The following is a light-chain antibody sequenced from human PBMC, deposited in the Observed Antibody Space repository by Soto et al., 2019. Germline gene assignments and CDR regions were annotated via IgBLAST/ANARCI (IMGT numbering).Light chain of an antibody. Sequence: EIMLTQSPGTLSLSPGEGATLSCRASQSVISSSLAWYQQKPGQAPRLLIYGASSRATGIPDRFSGSGSGTDFTVTIGRLEPDDVEVDYGQQYASSPGTFGQETNVESK. J-gene: IGKJ1*01. CDR3: QQYASSPGT. V-gene: IGKV3-20*01. CDR2: GAS. CDR1: QSVISSS.